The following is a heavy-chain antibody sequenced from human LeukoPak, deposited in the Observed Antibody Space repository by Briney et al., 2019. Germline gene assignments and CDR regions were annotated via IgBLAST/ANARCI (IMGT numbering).Heavy chain of an antibody. D-gene: IGHD2-15*01. CDR1: GDSVSSNSAA. J-gene: IGHJ5*02. Sequence: SQTLSLTCGISGDSVSSNSAAWNWIRQSPSRGLEWLGRTYYRSKWYNDYAVSVKSRITINPDTSKNQFSLQLNSVTPEDTAAYYCARGLVDCSGGNCYSVWFDPWGQGTLVTVSS. CDR3: ARGLVDCSGGNCYSVWFDP. V-gene: IGHV6-1*01. CDR2: TYYRSKWYN.